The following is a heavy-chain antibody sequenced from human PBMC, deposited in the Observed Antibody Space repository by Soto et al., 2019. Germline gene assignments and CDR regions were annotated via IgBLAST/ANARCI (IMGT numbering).Heavy chain of an antibody. CDR3: AREGTEGLGSFKAFDY. V-gene: IGHV4-30-4*01. Sequence: QVQLQESGPRLVKPSQTLSLTCTVSDASMSSGHYYWSWIRQPPGKGLEWLGYISYSGSTYYKPSLNRRLTMSLDTSKRQFFLELACVTAADTAVYYCAREGTEGLGSFKAFDYWGQGILVTVSS. J-gene: IGHJ4*02. CDR2: ISYSGST. D-gene: IGHD3-10*01. CDR1: DASMSSGHYY.